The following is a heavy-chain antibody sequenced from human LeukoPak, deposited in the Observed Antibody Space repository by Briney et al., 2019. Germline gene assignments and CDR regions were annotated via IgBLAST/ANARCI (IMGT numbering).Heavy chain of an antibody. CDR3: ARDPGRGRGYSYGIDY. V-gene: IGHV3-48*03. J-gene: IGHJ4*01. Sequence: GGSLRLSCAASGFSFSHYEMNWVRQAPGKGLQWVAYISSSGTAIYYADSVKGRFSISRDNAKNALYLQMNSLRAEDTAVYYCARDPGRGRGYSYGIDYWGHGTLVTVSS. CDR2: ISSSGTAI. CDR1: GFSFSHYE. D-gene: IGHD5-18*01.